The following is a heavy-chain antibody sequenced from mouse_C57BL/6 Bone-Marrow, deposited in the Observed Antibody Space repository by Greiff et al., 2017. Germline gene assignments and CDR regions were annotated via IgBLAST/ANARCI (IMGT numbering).Heavy chain of an antibody. CDR2: INPSTGGT. J-gene: IGHJ1*03. Sequence: VQLKQSGPELVKPGASVKISCKASGYSFTGYYMNWVKQSPEKSLEWIGEINPSTGGTTYNQKFKAKATLTVDKSSSTAYMQLKSLTSEDSAVYYCARDLIYYYGSSYWYFYVWGTGTTVTVSS. CDR1: GYSFTGYY. CDR3: ARDLIYYYGSSYWYFYV. D-gene: IGHD1-1*01. V-gene: IGHV1-42*01.